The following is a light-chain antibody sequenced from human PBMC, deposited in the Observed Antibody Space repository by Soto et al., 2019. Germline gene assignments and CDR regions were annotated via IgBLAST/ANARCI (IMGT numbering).Light chain of an antibody. V-gene: IGKV3-20*01. CDR2: GAS. J-gene: IGKJ5*01. Sequence: EIVMTQSPATLSVSPGERVTLSCRAGQIVTSSQLAWYQQNPGQAHRLLVFGASSRVLGIPDRFSGSGSGTDFTLTISRLETEDFAVYYCHHYGSSPLTVCQGTRREVK. CDR1: QIVTSSQ. CDR3: HHYGSSPLT.